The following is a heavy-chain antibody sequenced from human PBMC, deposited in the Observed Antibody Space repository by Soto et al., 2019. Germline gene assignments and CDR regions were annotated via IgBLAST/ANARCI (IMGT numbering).Heavy chain of an antibody. Sequence: PGGSLRLSCAASGFTFDDYAMHWVRQAPGKGLEWVSGISWNSGSIGYADSVKGRFTISGDNAKNSLYLQMNSLRAEDTALYYCAKDITGVVAVAGPYFDYWGQGTLVTVS. CDR1: GFTFDDYA. CDR2: ISWNSGSI. J-gene: IGHJ4*02. V-gene: IGHV3-9*01. D-gene: IGHD6-19*01. CDR3: AKDITGVVAVAGPYFDY.